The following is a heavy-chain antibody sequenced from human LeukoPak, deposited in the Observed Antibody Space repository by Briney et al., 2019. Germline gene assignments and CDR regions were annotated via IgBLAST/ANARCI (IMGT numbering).Heavy chain of an antibody. J-gene: IGHJ4*02. CDR2: IWYDGRKK. CDR3: ARDSRGATGLDY. V-gene: IGHV3-33*01. CDR1: GFPFSNYG. Sequence: GALLLSCAAAGFPFSNYGMQGGREAPGKGEEGVAVIWYDGRKKYEEDSGKGRITISRDNSKNTLYLQMNSLSAEDTAVYYCARDSRGATGLDYWGQGTLVTVSS. D-gene: IGHD5-12*01.